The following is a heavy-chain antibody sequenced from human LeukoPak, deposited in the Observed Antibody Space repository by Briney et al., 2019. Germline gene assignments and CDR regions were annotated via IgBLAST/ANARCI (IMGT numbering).Heavy chain of an antibody. D-gene: IGHD2-21*01. CDR1: GFTFSTYW. J-gene: IGHJ4*02. CDR3: ARHGYYYFDY. Sequence: GGSLRLSCAASGFTFSTYWMSWVRQAPGKGLEWVASIKQDGSKKFHVDSVKGRFTISRDNAESSLYLQMNSLRAEDTAVYYCARHGYYYFDYWGQGTLVTVSS. V-gene: IGHV3-7*01. CDR2: IKQDGSKK.